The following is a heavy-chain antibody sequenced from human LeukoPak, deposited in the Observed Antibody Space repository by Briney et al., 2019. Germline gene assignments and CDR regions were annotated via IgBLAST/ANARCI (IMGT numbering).Heavy chain of an antibody. CDR3: ARVRYCSTNRCYDREFDN. CDR2: IYYSGNT. V-gene: IGHV4-59*01. CDR1: GGSISNYY. Sequence: PSETLSLTCTVSGGSISNYYWSWIRQPPGKGLEWIGCIYYSGNTTYNPSLKSRVTISVDTSKNQFSLKLNSVTAADTAVYYCARVRYCSTNRCYDREFDNWGQGTLVTVSS. J-gene: IGHJ4*02. D-gene: IGHD2-2*01.